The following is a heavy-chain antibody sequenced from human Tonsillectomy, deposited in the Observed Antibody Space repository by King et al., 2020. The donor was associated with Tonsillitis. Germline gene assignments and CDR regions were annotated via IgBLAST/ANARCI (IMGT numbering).Heavy chain of an antibody. Sequence: LQLQESGSGLVKPSQTLSLTCAVSGGSISSGGYSWSWIRQPPGKGLEWIGYIYYSGSTYYNPSLKSRVTISVDRSKNQFSLKLSSVTAAVTAVYYCARERVRSEYYHSSGFDYWGQGTLVTVSS. V-gene: IGHV4-30-2*01. CDR3: ARERVRSEYYHSSGFDY. CDR1: GGSISSGGYS. D-gene: IGHD3-22*01. CDR2: IYYSGST. J-gene: IGHJ4*02.